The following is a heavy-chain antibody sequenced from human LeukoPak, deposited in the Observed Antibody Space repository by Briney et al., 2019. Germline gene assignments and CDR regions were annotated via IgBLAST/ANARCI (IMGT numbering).Heavy chain of an antibody. V-gene: IGHV4-39*01. CDR1: GGSVSSSDSY. Sequence: SETLSLTCTVSGGSVSSSDSYWVLVRQPPGKGLEWIGSIYYGGTTYYNPSLKSRVTISADTSKNQFSLEVTSVTAADTAVYYCARRGLVVVPLWGQGTLVTVSS. CDR3: ARRGLVVVPL. CDR2: IYYGGTT. D-gene: IGHD2-21*01. J-gene: IGHJ4*02.